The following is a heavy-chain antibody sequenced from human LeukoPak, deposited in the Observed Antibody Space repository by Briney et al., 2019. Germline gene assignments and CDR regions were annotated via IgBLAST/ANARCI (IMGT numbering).Heavy chain of an antibody. D-gene: IGHD6-19*01. J-gene: IGHJ4*02. CDR3: ARVGSGCFDY. CDR1: GGXISSYY. CDR2: IYYSGNT. V-gene: IGHV4-59*01. Sequence: SETLSLTCSVSGGXISSYYCSWIRQPPGKGLEWIGYIYYSGNTNDNPSLKSRVTISIDTSKNQFSLKMSSVTAADTAVYYCARVGSGCFDYWGQGTLVTVSS.